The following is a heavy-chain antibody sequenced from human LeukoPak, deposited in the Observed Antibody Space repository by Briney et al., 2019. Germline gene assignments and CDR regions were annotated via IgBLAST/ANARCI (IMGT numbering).Heavy chain of an antibody. J-gene: IGHJ4*02. CDR1: GYSFTSYW. D-gene: IGHD3-9*01. CDR3: ARRYYDILTGYYLFDY. Sequence: GESLKISCEGSGYSFTSYWIGWVRQMPGKGLEWMGIIYPGDSDTRYSPSFQGQVTISADKSISTAYLQWSSLKASDTAMYYCARRYYDILTGYYLFDYWGQGTLVTVSS. CDR2: IYPGDSDT. V-gene: IGHV5-51*01.